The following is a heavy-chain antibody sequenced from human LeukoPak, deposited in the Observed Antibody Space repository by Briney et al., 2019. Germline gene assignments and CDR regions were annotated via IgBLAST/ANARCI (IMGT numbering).Heavy chain of an antibody. J-gene: IGHJ4*02. CDR1: GYTFTGYY. D-gene: IGHD3-16*01. CDR3: ASGAFGGVFDY. Sequence: ASVKVSCKASGYTFTGYYMHWVRQAPGQGLEWMGIINPSGGSTSYAQKFQGRVTMTRDTSTSTVYMELSSLRSEDTAVYYCASGAFGGVFDYWGQGTLVTVSS. CDR2: INPSGGST. V-gene: IGHV1-46*01.